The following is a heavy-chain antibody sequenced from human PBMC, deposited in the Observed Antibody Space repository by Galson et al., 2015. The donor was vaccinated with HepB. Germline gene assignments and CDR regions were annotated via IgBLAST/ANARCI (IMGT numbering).Heavy chain of an antibody. CDR3: AKGFTKGQFDY. V-gene: IGHV3-23*01. Sequence: SLRLSCAASGFTFSSYVMSWVRQAPGKGLEWVSAISGSGGNTYYADSVKGRFTISRDNSKTTLHLQMHSLRAEDTAVYYCAKGFTKGQFDYWGQGTLVTVSS. J-gene: IGHJ4*02. CDR2: ISGSGGNT. CDR1: GFTFSSYV. D-gene: IGHD2-8*01.